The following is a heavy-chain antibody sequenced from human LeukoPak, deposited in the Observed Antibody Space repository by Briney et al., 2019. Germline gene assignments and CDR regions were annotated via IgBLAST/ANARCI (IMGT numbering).Heavy chain of an antibody. J-gene: IGHJ4*02. CDR1: GFTFSKYT. CDR2: ISGSGAST. Sequence: GGSLRLSCVASGFTFSKYTMSWVRQAPGKGLEWVSGISGSGASTYSADFVKGRFTISRDTSKNTLYLQLNSLRAEDTAVYYCAEGGVSYTYYFDCWGQGTLVTVSS. V-gene: IGHV3-23*01. CDR3: AEGGVSYTYYFDC. D-gene: IGHD2-8*01.